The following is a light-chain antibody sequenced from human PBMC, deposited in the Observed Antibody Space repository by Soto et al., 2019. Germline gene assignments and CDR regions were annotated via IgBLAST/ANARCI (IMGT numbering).Light chain of an antibody. CDR3: SSYTSSSTHWV. CDR2: EVS. Sequence: QSVLTQPASVSGSPGQSITISCTGTSSDVGGYNYVSWYQQHPGKAPNLMIYEVSNRPSGVSNRFSGSKSGNTASLTISGLQAEDEADYYCSSYTSSSTHWVFGGGTQLTVL. V-gene: IGLV2-14*01. J-gene: IGLJ3*02. CDR1: SSDVGGYNY.